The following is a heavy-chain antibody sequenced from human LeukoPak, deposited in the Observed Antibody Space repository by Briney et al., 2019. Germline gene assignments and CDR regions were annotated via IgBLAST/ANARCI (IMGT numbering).Heavy chain of an antibody. J-gene: IGHJ5*02. Sequence: ASVKVSCKASGYTFTNYDINWVRQATGQGLEWMGWMNPHSANTGYSQKLQGRITMTWNTSISTAYMELSSLRSEDTAIYYCAREDYYGSGSFSNWFDPWGQGTLVTVSS. CDR1: GYTFTNYD. V-gene: IGHV1-8*01. D-gene: IGHD3-10*01. CDR3: AREDYYGSGSFSNWFDP. CDR2: MNPHSANT.